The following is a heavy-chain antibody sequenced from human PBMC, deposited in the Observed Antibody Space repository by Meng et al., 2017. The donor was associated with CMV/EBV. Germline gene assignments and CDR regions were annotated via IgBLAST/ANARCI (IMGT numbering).Heavy chain of an antibody. CDR1: GYTFTSHS. Sequence: ASVKVSCKASGYTFTSHSISWVRQAPGQGLEWMGIINPSGGSTSYAQKFQGRVTMTRDTSTSTVYMELSSLRSEDTAVYYCARGFSHSSGWPGNFDYWGQGTLVTVSS. J-gene: IGHJ4*02. CDR2: INPSGGST. CDR3: ARGFSHSSGWPGNFDY. D-gene: IGHD6-19*01. V-gene: IGHV1-46*01.